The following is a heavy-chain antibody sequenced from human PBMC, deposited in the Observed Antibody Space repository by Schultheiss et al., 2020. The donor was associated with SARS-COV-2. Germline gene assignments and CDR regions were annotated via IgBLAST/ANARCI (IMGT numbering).Heavy chain of an antibody. CDR2: IIPIFGTA. V-gene: IGHV1-69*13. J-gene: IGHJ4*02. CDR1: GGTFSSYA. Sequence: SVKVSCKASGGTFSSYAISWVRQAPGQGLEWMGGIIPIFGTANYAQKFQGRVTITADESTSTAYMELRSLRSDDTAVYYCASQQENDSSFDYWGQGTLVTVSS. CDR3: ASQQENDSSFDY. D-gene: IGHD3-22*01.